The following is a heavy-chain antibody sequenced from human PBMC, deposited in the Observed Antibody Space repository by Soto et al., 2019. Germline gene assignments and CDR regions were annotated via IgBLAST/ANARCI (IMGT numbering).Heavy chain of an antibody. Sequence: SETLSLTCAVSSGSISSSNWWSWVRQPPGKGLEWIGEIYHSGSTNYNPSLKSRVTISVDKSKNQFSLKLSSVTAADTAVYYCARRRYSSSWYSGYYFDYWGQGNLVTVSS. D-gene: IGHD6-13*01. J-gene: IGHJ4*02. V-gene: IGHV4-4*02. CDR3: ARRRYSSSWYSGYYFDY. CDR2: IYHSGST. CDR1: SGSISSSNW.